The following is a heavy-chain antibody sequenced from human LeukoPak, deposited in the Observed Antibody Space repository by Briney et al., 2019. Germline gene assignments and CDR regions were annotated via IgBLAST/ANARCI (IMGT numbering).Heavy chain of an antibody. V-gene: IGHV3-7*01. Sequence: GGSLRLSCAGSGFTFSSHWMGWVRQAPGKGLEWLANIKEDGHEKYYVDSVQGRFTISRDNAKNSLFLQMDSLRAEDTAVYFCARHGYYVFDYWGQGTLVTVPS. CDR1: GFTFSSHW. CDR3: ARHGYYVFDY. CDR2: IKEDGHEK. D-gene: IGHD4-17*01. J-gene: IGHJ4*02.